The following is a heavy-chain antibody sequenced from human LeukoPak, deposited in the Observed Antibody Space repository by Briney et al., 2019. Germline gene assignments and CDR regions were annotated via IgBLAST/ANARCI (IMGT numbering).Heavy chain of an antibody. Sequence: SETLSLTCTVSGGSISSSSYYWGWIRQPPGKGLEWIGRIYSSGSTNYNPSLKSRVTISVDTSKNQFSPKLTSVTAADTAVYYCARDREWLRFAFDIWGQGTKVTVSS. CDR2: IYSSGST. J-gene: IGHJ3*02. D-gene: IGHD5-12*01. CDR1: GGSISSSSYY. V-gene: IGHV4-39*07. CDR3: ARDREWLRFAFDI.